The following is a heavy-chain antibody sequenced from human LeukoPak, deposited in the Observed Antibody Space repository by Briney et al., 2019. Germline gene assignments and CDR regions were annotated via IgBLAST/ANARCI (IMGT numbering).Heavy chain of an antibody. CDR3: VGGVGWLSDY. J-gene: IGHJ4*02. CDR1: GFSLSSYW. Sequence: GGSLRLSCADSGFSLSSYWMNWVRQAPGKGPEWVANIEKDGSEKNYVDSVKGRFTISRDNAKNLVYLQMNSLRAEDTAVYYCVGGVGWLSDYWGQGTLVTVSS. CDR2: IEKDGSEK. V-gene: IGHV3-7*04. D-gene: IGHD6-19*01.